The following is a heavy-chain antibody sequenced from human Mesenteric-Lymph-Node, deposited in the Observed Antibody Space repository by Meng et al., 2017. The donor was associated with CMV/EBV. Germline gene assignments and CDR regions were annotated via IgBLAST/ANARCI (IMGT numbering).Heavy chain of an antibody. CDR2: INHSGST. Sequence: VHLHPWGPGLLKPSESLSVTCAVYGGSFSGYSWNWIRQSPEKGLEWIGEINHSGSTTYNPSFTSRIIISVDTSTNQISLNMSSVTAADTAVYYCARGSSYDILTGYFDYWGQGALVTVSS. CDR1: GGSFSGYS. D-gene: IGHD3-9*01. CDR3: ARGSSYDILTGYFDY. J-gene: IGHJ4*02. V-gene: IGHV4-34*01.